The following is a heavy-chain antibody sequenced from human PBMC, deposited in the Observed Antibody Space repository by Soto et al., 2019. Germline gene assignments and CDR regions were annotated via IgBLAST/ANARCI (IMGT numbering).Heavy chain of an antibody. D-gene: IGHD6-13*01. CDR3: ARAKKGIAAAENWFDP. CDR2: IYYSGST. J-gene: IGHJ5*02. CDR1: GGSISSGGYY. V-gene: IGHV4-31*03. Sequence: SETLSLTCTVSGGSISSGGYYWSWIRQHPGKGLEWIGYIYYSGSTYYNPSLKSRVTISVDTSKNQFSLRLSSVTAADTAVYYCARAKKGIAAAENWFDPWGQGTLVTVSS.